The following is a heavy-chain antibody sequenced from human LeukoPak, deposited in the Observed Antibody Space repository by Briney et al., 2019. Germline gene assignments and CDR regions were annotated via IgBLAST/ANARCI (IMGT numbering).Heavy chain of an antibody. D-gene: IGHD1-26*01. CDR2: ISGDGGST. Sequence: GGSLRLACAAPGFSFDDYGIHWVRQAPGKGLEWVSLISGDGGSTFYADCVKDRFTISRDNSNNSLYLQMSSLRSEDTALYYCARESDTSGWYDAWGEGSLLTVSS. CDR1: GFSFDDYG. J-gene: IGHJ5*02. CDR3: ARESDTSGWYDA. V-gene: IGHV3-43*02.